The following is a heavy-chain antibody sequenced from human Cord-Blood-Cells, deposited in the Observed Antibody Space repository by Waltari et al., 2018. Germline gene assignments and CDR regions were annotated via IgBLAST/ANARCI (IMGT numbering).Heavy chain of an antibody. Sequence: EVQLVESGGGLVQPGGSLRLSCAATGFTFRRYSMSWVRLAPGKGLEWVSAISGSGGSTYYADSVKGRFTISRDNSKNTLYLQMNSLRAEDTAVYYCAKDLTGDWFDPWGQGTLVTVSS. CDR2: ISGSGGST. V-gene: IGHV3-23*04. J-gene: IGHJ5*02. CDR3: AKDLTGDWFDP. D-gene: IGHD7-27*01. CDR1: GFTFRRYS.